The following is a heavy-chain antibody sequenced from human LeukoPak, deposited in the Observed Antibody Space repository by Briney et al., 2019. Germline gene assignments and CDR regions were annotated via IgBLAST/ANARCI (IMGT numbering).Heavy chain of an antibody. Sequence: SETLSLTCTVSDASFSSDNYYWSWIRQPPGKGLEWIGYVYYSGSTNYNPSLTSRVTISVDTSKNQFSLNLSSVTAADTAVYYCARRKAIRPRDYYFDYWGQGTLVTVSS. CDR2: VYYSGST. CDR1: DASFSSDNYY. J-gene: IGHJ4*02. V-gene: IGHV4-61*01. CDR3: ARRKAIRPRDYYFDY. D-gene: IGHD6-6*01.